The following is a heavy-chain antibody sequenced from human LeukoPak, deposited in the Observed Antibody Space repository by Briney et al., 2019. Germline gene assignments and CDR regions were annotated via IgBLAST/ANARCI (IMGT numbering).Heavy chain of an antibody. J-gene: IGHJ4*02. Sequence: PSETLSLTCTVSGASVSSGSHYWSWIRQPPGKGLEWIGYFCCSGSTNYNPSLKSRVTISVDTSKNQFSLKVSSVTAADTAVYYCARAVAAVSLDYWGQGTPVTASS. CDR3: ARAVAAVSLDY. V-gene: IGHV4-61*01. CDR1: GASVSSGSHY. D-gene: IGHD4-23*01. CDR2: FCCSGST.